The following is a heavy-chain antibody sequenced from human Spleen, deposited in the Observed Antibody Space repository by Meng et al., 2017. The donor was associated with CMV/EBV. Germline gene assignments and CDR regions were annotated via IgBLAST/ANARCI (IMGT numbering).Heavy chain of an antibody. J-gene: IGHJ4*02. CDR2: IKSKTDGGTT. CDR3: TTAPYDFWSDPKALDY. V-gene: IGHV3-15*01. D-gene: IGHD3-3*01. Sequence: GESLKISCAVSGFTFSNAWMSWVRQAPGKGLGWVGRIKSKTDGGTTEYAAPVKGRFTISRDDSKNKMYLQMNSLKAEVTAVYYCTTAPYDFWSDPKALDYWGQGTLVTVSS. CDR1: GFTFSNAW.